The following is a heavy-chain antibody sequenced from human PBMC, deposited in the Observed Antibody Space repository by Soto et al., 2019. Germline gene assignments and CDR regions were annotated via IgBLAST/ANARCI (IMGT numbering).Heavy chain of an antibody. CDR3: AKDRDGYNTYYYYGMDV. CDR1: GFTFSSYG. D-gene: IGHD5-12*01. Sequence: LRLSCAASGFTFSSYGMHWVRQAPGKGLEWVAVISYDGSNKYYADSVKGRFTISRDNSKNTLYLQMNSLRAEDTAVYYCAKDRDGYNTYYYYGMDVWGQGTTVAVSS. CDR2: ISYDGSNK. J-gene: IGHJ6*02. V-gene: IGHV3-30*18.